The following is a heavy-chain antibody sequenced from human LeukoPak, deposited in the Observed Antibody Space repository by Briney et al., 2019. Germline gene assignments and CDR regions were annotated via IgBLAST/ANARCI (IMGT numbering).Heavy chain of an antibody. J-gene: IGHJ4*02. D-gene: IGHD6-6*01. CDR1: GFTVSSNY. CDR2: IYSGGST. CDR3: ARDRLFDSSSSGYYFDY. Sequence: GGSLRLSCAASGFTVSSNYMSWVRQAPGKGLEWVSVIYSGGSTYYADSVKGRFTISRDNSKNTLYLQMNSLRAEDTAVYYCARDRLFDSSSSGYYFDYWGQGTLVTVSS. V-gene: IGHV3-53*01.